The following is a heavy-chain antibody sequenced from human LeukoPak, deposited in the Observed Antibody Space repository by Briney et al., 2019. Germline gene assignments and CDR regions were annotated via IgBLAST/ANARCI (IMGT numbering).Heavy chain of an antibody. CDR1: GFSVSSNY. D-gene: IGHD2-21*02. V-gene: IGHV3-53*01. CDR2: IYSGGST. Sequence: GGSLRLSCAASGFSVSSNYMSWVRKAPGKGLEWVSVIYSGGSTYYADSVKGRFTISRDNSKNTLYLQMKSLRAEDTAVYYCARTDETAPAEDFQHWGQGTLVTVSS. CDR3: ARTDETAPAEDFQH. J-gene: IGHJ1*01.